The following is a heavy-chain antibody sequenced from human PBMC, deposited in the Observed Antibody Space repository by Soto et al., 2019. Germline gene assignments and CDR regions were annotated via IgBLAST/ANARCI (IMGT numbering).Heavy chain of an antibody. D-gene: IGHD3-3*01. CDR2: ISTDNGNT. CDR3: AXDXGXTTFGVYSMYYYGMDV. CDR1: GYTFTNSG. J-gene: IGHJ6*02. Sequence: QVQLVQSGAEVKKPGASVKVSCKASGYTFTNSGISWVRQAPGQGLEWMGWISTDNGNTNYAQHLQGRVSMTTDTSTXXAXXXLRSLRXXXXXXXYCAXDXGXTTFGVYSMYYYGMDVWGQGTTVTVSS. V-gene: IGHV1-18*01.